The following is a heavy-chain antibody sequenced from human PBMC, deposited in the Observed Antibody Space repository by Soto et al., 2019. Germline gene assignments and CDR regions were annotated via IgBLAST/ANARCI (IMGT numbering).Heavy chain of an antibody. Sequence: ASVXVSCKASGYTFTTYYVHWVRQAPGQGLEWMGIISPDGGRTRYAQKFQGRVTMTRDTSRSTVYMELSSMRSEDTAVYYCDTRDQGHHWGQGTVVTISS. CDR1: GYTFTTYY. CDR3: DTRDQGHH. V-gene: IGHV1-46*01. CDR2: ISPDGGRT. J-gene: IGHJ5*02.